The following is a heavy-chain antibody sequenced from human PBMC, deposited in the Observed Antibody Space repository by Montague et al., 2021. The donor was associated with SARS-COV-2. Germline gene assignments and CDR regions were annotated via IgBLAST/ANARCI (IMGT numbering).Heavy chain of an antibody. V-gene: IGHV4-59*01. CDR2: IYYSGST. J-gene: IGHJ6*02. CDR1: GGSISGYY. D-gene: IGHD2-8*01. Sequence: SETLSLTCTVSGGSISGYYWSWIRQSPGKGLERIGYIYYSGSTKYNPFLESRVTVSVDRSKNQFSLKLSSVTPADTAVYYCARLLRSCSNGVCRTYDYYGMDVWGQGTTVTVSS. CDR3: ARLLRSCSNGVCRTYDYYGMDV.